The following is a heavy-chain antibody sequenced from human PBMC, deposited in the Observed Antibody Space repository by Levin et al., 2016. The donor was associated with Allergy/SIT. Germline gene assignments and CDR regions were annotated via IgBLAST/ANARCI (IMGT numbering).Heavy chain of an antibody. Sequence: WIRQPPGKGLVWVSRINSDGSSTSYADSVKGRFTISRDNAKNTLYLQMNSLRAEDTAVYYCASDIVVVPAAISDVWGKGTTVTVSS. CDR3: ASDIVVVPAAISDV. D-gene: IGHD2-2*02. J-gene: IGHJ6*04. CDR2: INSDGSST. V-gene: IGHV3-74*01.